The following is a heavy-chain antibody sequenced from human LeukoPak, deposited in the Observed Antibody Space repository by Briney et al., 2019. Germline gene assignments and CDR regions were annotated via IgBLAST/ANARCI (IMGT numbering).Heavy chain of an antibody. J-gene: IGHJ4*02. V-gene: IGHV4-34*01. CDR2: INHSGST. CDR1: GGSFSGYY. Sequence: SETLSLTCAVYGGSFSGYYRSWIRQPPGKGLEWIGEINHSGSTNYNPSLKSRVTISVDTSENQFSLKLSSVTAADTAVYYCARHSYGFDYWGQGTLVTVSS. D-gene: IGHD5-18*01. CDR3: ARHSYGFDY.